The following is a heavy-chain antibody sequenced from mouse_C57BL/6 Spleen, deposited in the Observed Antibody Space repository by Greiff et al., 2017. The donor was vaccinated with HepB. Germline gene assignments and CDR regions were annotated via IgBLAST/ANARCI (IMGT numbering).Heavy chain of an antibody. V-gene: IGHV1-80*01. J-gene: IGHJ4*01. CDR1: GYAFSSYW. D-gene: IGHD1-1*01. Sequence: LQQSGASVKISCTASGYAFSSYWMNWVKQRPGKGLEWIGQIYPGDGDTNYNGKFKGKATLTADKSSSTAYMQLSSLTSEDSAVYFCARRVFTVDYYAMDYWGQGTSVTVSS. CDR2: IYPGDGDT. CDR3: ARRVFTVDYYAMDY.